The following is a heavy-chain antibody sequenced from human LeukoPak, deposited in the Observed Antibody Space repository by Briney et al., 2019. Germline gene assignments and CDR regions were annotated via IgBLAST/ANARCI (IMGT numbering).Heavy chain of an antibody. D-gene: IGHD6-19*01. CDR1: GGSISSYY. CDR2: IYTSGST. CDR3: ARGSRSIAVAGRRAFDY. V-gene: IGHV4-4*07. J-gene: IGHJ4*02. Sequence: ASETLSLTCSASGGSISSYYWTWIRQPAGKGLEWIGRIYTSGSTNYNPSLKSRVTMSVDTSKNQFSLKLSSVTAADTAVYYCARGSRSIAVAGRRAFDYWGQGTLVTVSS.